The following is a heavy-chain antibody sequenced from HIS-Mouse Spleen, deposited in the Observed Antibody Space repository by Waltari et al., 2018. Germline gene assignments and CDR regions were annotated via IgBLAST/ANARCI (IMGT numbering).Heavy chain of an antibody. Sequence: QLQLQESGPGLVKPSETLSLTCPVSGGSISSSSFDLGWIRQPPGKGLEWIGSIYYSGSTYYNPSLKSRVTISVDTSKNQFSLKLSSVTAADTAVYYCAREIPYSSSWYDWYFDLWGRGTLVTVSS. D-gene: IGHD6-13*01. V-gene: IGHV4-39*07. J-gene: IGHJ2*01. CDR1: GGSISSSSFD. CDR3: AREIPYSSSWYDWYFDL. CDR2: IYYSGST.